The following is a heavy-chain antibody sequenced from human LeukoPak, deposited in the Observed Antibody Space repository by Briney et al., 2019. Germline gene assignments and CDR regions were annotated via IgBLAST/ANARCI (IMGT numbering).Heavy chain of an antibody. CDR1: GYTFTSYY. CDR3: ARWLGGTYDEDFDY. J-gene: IGHJ4*02. Sequence: ASVKVSCKASGYTFTSYYMHWVRQAPGQGLEWMGIINPSGGSTSYAQKFQGRVTMTTDTSTSTAYMELRSLRSDDTAVYYCARWLGGTYDEDFDYWGQGTLVTVSS. CDR2: INPSGGST. D-gene: IGHD1-26*01. V-gene: IGHV1-46*01.